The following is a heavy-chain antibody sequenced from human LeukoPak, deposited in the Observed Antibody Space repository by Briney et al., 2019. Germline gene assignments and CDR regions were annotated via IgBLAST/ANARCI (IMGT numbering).Heavy chain of an antibody. Sequence: GGSLRVSCEASGFSISSYWMTWVRQAPGKGMEWVANIKKQGSEKYYVDYVKGRFTVARDNAKNSLYLQMNNLRAEDTAMYYCVRHAYYVFDIWGQGTMVTVSS. D-gene: IGHD3-10*01. CDR2: IKKQGSEK. J-gene: IGHJ3*02. CDR1: GFSISSYW. CDR3: VRHAYYVFDI. V-gene: IGHV3-7*01.